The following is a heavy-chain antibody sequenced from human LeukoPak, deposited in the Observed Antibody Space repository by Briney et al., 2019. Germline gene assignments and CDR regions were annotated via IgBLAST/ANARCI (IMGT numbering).Heavy chain of an antibody. V-gene: IGHV4-59*01. CDR3: ARERAMARGTSWFDR. Sequence: PSETLSLTCTVSGGSISSYYWSWIRQPPGKGLEWIGYIYYSGSTNYNPSLKSRVTISVDTSKNQFSLKLSSVTAADTAVYYCARERAMARGTSWFDRWRQVTLVTV. D-gene: IGHD3-10*01. CDR1: GGSISSYY. J-gene: IGHJ5*02. CDR2: IYYSGST.